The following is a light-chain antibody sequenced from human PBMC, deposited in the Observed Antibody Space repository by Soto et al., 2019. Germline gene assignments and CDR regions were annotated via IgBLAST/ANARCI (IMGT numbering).Light chain of an antibody. J-gene: IGKJ4*01. CDR1: QSVSRY. CDR3: QQYDNYPLT. Sequence: EIVLTQSPANLSLSPGERATLSCRASQSVSRYLAWYQQKPGQAPRLLIFDASRLESGVPSRFSGSASGTEFTLTISSLQHDDFATYYCQQYDNYPLTFGGGTKVDIK. CDR2: DAS. V-gene: IGKV3-11*01.